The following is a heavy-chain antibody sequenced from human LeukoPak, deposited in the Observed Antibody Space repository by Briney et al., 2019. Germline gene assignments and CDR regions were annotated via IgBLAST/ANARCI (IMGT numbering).Heavy chain of an antibody. J-gene: IGHJ4*02. CDR1: GFSFSRYA. D-gene: IGHD3-22*01. CDR3: ARDRGAYYYETGY. Sequence: PGGSLRLSCAASGFSFSRYAMSWVRQAPGKGLEWVSAIDSGGINTYYADSVKGRFTFSRDNSKNTLYLQMNSLRAEDTAVYYCARDRGAYYYETGYWGQGTLVTVSS. V-gene: IGHV3-23*01. CDR2: IDSGGINT.